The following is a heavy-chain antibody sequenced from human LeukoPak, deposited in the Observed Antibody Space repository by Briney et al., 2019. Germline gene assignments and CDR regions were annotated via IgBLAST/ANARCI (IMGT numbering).Heavy chain of an antibody. CDR2: ISGVGGGT. Sequence: GGSPRLSCAPSGFTFYDYAMHWVRHAPRKGLEWVSLISGVGGGTYYAASVKGRFTIYKDNSKNSLYLQMNSLRTEDTALYYCAKDISVMVRGIDYWGQGTLVTVSS. CDR1: GFTFYDYA. V-gene: IGHV3-43*02. CDR3: AKDISVMVRGIDY. D-gene: IGHD3-10*01. J-gene: IGHJ4*02.